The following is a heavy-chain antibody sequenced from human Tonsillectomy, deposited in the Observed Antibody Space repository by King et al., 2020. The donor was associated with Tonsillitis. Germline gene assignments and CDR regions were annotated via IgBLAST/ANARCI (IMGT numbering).Heavy chain of an antibody. CDR2: INPKTGVT. CDR1: GYTFIDYY. Sequence: VQLVESGAEVRKPGASVKVSCTVSGYTFIDYYIHWVRQAPGQGLEWMGWINPKTGVTNSAQRFQGRVTLTRDSSISTAYMQLTSLRSDHTALYYCASQFCTTPSCHVDYWGQGTLVTVSS. CDR3: ASQFCTTPSCHVDY. D-gene: IGHD2-15*01. V-gene: IGHV1-2*02. J-gene: IGHJ4*02.